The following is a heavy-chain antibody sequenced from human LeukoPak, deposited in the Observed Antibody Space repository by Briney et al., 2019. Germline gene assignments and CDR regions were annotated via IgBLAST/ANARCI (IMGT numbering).Heavy chain of an antibody. V-gene: IGHV1-2*04. D-gene: IGHD4-17*01. J-gene: IGHJ3*02. Sequence: ASVKVSCKAAGYAFTGYYMHWVRQAPGQGLEWMGWINPNSGGTNYAQKFQGWVTMTRDTSISTAYMGLSRLRSDDTAVYYCALTVTTNAFDIWGQGTMVTVSS. CDR3: ALTVTTNAFDI. CDR2: INPNSGGT. CDR1: GYAFTGYY.